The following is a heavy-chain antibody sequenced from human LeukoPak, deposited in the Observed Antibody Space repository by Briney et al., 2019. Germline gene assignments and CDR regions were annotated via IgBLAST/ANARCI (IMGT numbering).Heavy chain of an antibody. D-gene: IGHD7-27*01. CDR3: AKALNTGGRVSPFHL. J-gene: IGHJ3*01. Sequence: GGSLRLSCAASGFTFSDYDMNWVRQAPGKGLEGVAPITGDSDYTNYADSVKGGFTISRENAKKTMYRKMSSGRAEDTAIYYCAKALNTGGRVSPFHLWGQGTMVTVSS. CDR2: ITGDSDYT. V-gene: IGHV3-23*01. CDR1: GFTFSDYD.